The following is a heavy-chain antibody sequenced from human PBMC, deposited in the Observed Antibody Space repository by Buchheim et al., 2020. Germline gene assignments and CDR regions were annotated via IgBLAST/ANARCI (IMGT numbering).Heavy chain of an antibody. V-gene: IGHV1-8*01. J-gene: IGHJ5*01. D-gene: IGHD2-8*01. Sequence: QVQLVQSGAEVKKPGASVKVSCKASGYTFTSYDINWVRQATGQGLEWMGWMNPKSGNTGYAQKFQGRVTITRNTSISTAYMELSSLRSEDTAVYYFARAPPVLMVYAMGYNWFDSWGQGTL. CDR2: MNPKSGNT. CDR3: ARAPPVLMVYAMGYNWFDS. CDR1: GYTFTSYD.